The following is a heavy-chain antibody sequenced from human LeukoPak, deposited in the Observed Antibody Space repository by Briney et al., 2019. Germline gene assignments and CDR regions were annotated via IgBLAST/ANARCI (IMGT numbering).Heavy chain of an antibody. CDR2: IKQDGSEQ. J-gene: IGHJ4*02. D-gene: IGHD3-3*01. Sequence: GGSLRLSCAASGFTFSSYWMSWVRQAPGKGLEWVANIKQDGSEQHYVDSVKGRFTISRDNAKNSLYLQMNSLRAEDTAVYYCARRGGSGCYGDWGQGTLVTVSS. CDR3: ARRGGSGCYGD. V-gene: IGHV3-7*01. CDR1: GFTFSSYW.